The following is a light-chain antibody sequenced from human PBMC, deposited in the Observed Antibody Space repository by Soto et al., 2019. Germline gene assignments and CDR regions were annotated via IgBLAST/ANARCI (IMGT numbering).Light chain of an antibody. J-gene: IGKJ1*01. Sequence: DIQMTQSPSTLPASVGDRVTITCRASQSISTWLAWYQQKPGKAPKLLIYAASTLQSGVQSRFSGSGSGTDFTLTIRCLQSEDFATYYCQQYYSYPETFGQGTKVDIK. CDR1: QSISTW. CDR2: AAS. CDR3: QQYYSYPET. V-gene: IGKV1-5*01.